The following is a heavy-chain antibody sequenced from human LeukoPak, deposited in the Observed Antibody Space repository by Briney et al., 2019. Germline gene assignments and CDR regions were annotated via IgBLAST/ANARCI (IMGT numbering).Heavy chain of an antibody. V-gene: IGHV3-7*01. CDR1: GFRISSNW. Sequence: GGSLRLSCEASGFRISSNWMNWVRQVPGKGLEWVGNINQDGCVKHYVDSVKGRFTISRDNAKNLLYLQMNSLRVDDTAIYYCARDRCASGGLDIWGQGTTVTVSS. J-gene: IGHJ3*02. CDR2: INQDGCVK. D-gene: IGHD3-16*01. CDR3: ARDRCASGGLDI.